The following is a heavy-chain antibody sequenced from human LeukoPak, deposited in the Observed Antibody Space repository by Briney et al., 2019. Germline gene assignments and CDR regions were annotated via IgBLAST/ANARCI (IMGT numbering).Heavy chain of an antibody. J-gene: IGHJ4*02. CDR3: ARFLAAAGNDY. CDR2: ISYDGSNK. D-gene: IGHD6-13*01. CDR1: GFTFSSYA. Sequence: GRSLRLSCAASGFTFSSYAMHWVRQAPGKGLEWVAVISYDGSNKYYADSVKGRFTISRDNSKNTLYLRMNSLRAEDTAVYYCARFLAAAGNDYWGQGTLVTVSS. V-gene: IGHV3-30-3*01.